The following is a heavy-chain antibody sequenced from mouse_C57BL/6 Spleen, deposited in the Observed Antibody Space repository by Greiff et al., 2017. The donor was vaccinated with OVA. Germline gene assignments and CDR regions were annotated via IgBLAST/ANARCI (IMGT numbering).Heavy chain of an antibody. D-gene: IGHD1-1*01. Sequence: VQLQQSGPELVKPGASVKISCKASGYSFTDYNMNWVKQSNGKSLEWIGVINPNYGTTSYNQKFKGKATLTVDQSSSTAYMLLNSLTSEDSALSYCSISRYYYGMSYAGYAIDYWGQGTSVTVSS. CDR3: SISRYYYGMSYAGYAIDY. CDR2: INPNYGTT. J-gene: IGHJ4*01. CDR1: GYSFTDYN. V-gene: IGHV1-39*01.